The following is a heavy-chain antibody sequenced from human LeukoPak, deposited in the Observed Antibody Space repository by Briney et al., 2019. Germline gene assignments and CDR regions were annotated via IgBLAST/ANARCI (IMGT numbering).Heavy chain of an antibody. CDR1: GFTFSSYS. V-gene: IGHV3-23*01. Sequence: GGSLRLSCAASGFTFSSYSMNWVRQAPGKGLEWVSAISGSGGSTYYADSVKGRFTISRDNSKNTLYLQMNSLRAEDTAVYYCAKVEFRGVYYFDYWGQGTLVTVSS. CDR2: ISGSGGST. J-gene: IGHJ4*02. CDR3: AKVEFRGVYYFDY. D-gene: IGHD3-10*01.